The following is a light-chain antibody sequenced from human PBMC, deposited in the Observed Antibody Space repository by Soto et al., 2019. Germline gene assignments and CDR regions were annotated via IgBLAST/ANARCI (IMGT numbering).Light chain of an antibody. V-gene: IGLV2-14*01. J-gene: IGLJ1*01. Sequence: QCVLAKPASVSGSPGQWITISCTGASSDIGAYNYVSWYQQYPGRAPKLMIYEVNNRPSGVSNRFSGSKSGNTASLPISRLQAEDEADYYCSSFTTSSNYVVGAGTKVTVL. CDR1: SSDIGAYNY. CDR3: SSFTTSSNYV. CDR2: EVN.